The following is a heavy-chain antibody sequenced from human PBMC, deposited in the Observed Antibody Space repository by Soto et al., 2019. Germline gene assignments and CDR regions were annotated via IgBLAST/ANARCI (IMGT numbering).Heavy chain of an antibody. V-gene: IGHV1-18*01. CDR3: ARNGERDLGLNYYFYYGMDV. Sequence: GASVKVSWKASDYIFTTYGISWVRQAPGQGLEWMGWVSPYSNITNYAQKFQGRVTMTTETSTSTVYMELRSLRSDDTAMYYCARNGERDLGLNYYFYYGMDVWGQGTSVTVSS. CDR1: DYIFTTYG. J-gene: IGHJ6*02. D-gene: IGHD3-10*01. CDR2: VSPYSNIT.